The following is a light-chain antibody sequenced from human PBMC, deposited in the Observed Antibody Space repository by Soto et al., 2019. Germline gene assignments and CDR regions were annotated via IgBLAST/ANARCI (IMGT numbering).Light chain of an antibody. CDR1: QSVSSSY. CDR3: QQYGSSPRVT. Sequence: EIVLTQSPGTLSLSPGERATLSCRASQSVSSSYLAWYQQKPGQAPRLLIYGASTRATGIPDRFSGSGSGTDFILTINRLEPEDVAVYYCQQYGSSPRVTFGGGTKVEIK. CDR2: GAS. V-gene: IGKV3-20*01. J-gene: IGKJ4*01.